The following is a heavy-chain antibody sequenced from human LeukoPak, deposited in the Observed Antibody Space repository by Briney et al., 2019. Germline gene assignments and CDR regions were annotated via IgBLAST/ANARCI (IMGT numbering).Heavy chain of an antibody. CDR2: INHSGST. CDR1: GGSFSGYY. CDR3: ARGIWGVSTGTYFDY. D-gene: IGHD1-1*01. Sequence: SETLSLTCAVYGGSFSGYYWSWIRRPPGKGLEWIGEINHSGSTNYNPSLKSRVTISVDTSKNQFSLKLSSVTAADTAVYYCARGIWGVSTGTYFDYWGQGTLVTVSS. V-gene: IGHV4-34*01. J-gene: IGHJ4*02.